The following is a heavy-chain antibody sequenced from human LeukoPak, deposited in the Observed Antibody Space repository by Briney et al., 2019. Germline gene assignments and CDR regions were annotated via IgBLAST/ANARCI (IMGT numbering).Heavy chain of an antibody. CDR1: GGSISSYY. Sequence: PSETLSLTCTVSGGSISSYYWSWIRQPPGKGLEWIGYIYYSGSTNYNPSLKSRVTISVDTSKNQFSLKLSSVTAADTAVYYCARHGGSLGYFDNWGQGTLVTVSS. D-gene: IGHD1-26*01. CDR3: ARHGGSLGYFDN. J-gene: IGHJ4*02. CDR2: IYYSGST. V-gene: IGHV4-59*01.